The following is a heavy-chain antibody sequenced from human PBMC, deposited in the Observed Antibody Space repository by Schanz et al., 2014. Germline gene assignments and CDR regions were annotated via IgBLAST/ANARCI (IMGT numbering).Heavy chain of an antibody. Sequence: QVQLQESGPGLVKPSETLSLTCTVSGGSISSYYWSWLRQSPGKGPEWIGEISHDGTTNYNPALKSRVTIAVGPSNNQFSLNRTSVTAAVTAVYYCASRRKMGISMVRGILKGWFDPWGQGTLVTVSS. CDR2: ISHDGTT. D-gene: IGHD3-10*01. CDR1: GGSISSYY. V-gene: IGHV4-34*01. J-gene: IGHJ5*02. CDR3: ASRRKMGISMVRGILKGWFDP.